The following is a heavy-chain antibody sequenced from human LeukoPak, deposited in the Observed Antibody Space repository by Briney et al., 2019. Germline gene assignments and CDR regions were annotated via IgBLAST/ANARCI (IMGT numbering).Heavy chain of an antibody. CDR2: VHHSGTT. Sequence: SETLSLTCTVSSGSVNAYYWSWIRQPPGKGLEWIGYVHHSGTTKYNPSFTSRVTVSIDTSKNQFSLNLYSVTTADTAVYYCAGEIWGTHDYWGQGTLVTVSS. D-gene: IGHD3-16*01. CDR3: AGEIWGTHDY. CDR1: SGSVNAYY. J-gene: IGHJ4*02. V-gene: IGHV4-59*02.